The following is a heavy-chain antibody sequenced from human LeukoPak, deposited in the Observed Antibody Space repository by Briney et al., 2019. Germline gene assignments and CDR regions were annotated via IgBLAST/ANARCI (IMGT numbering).Heavy chain of an antibody. CDR1: GGSISSGGYY. V-gene: IGHV4-31*03. CDR2: IYYSGST. Sequence: SETLSLTCTVSGGSISSGGYYWSWIRQHPGKGLEWIGYIYYSGSTYYNPSLKSRVTISVDTSKNQFSLKLSSVTAADTAVYYCARGRGMATINAFDIWGQGTMVTVSS. D-gene: IGHD5-12*01. J-gene: IGHJ3*02. CDR3: ARGRGMATINAFDI.